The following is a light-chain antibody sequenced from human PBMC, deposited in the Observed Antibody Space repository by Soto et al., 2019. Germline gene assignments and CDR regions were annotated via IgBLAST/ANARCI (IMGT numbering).Light chain of an antibody. V-gene: IGLV1-44*01. CDR1: SSNIGSNT. Sequence: QSVLTQPPSASGTPGQRVTISCSGSSSNIGSNTVNWYQQLPGTAPKLLIYSNNQRPSGVPDRFSGSKSGTSASLAISGLQSGDEADYYCAAWDDSLNTVFGGGTKLTVL. CDR2: SNN. J-gene: IGLJ2*01. CDR3: AAWDDSLNTV.